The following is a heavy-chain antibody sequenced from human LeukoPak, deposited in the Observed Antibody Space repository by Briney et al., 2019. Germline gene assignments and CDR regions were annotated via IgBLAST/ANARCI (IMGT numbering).Heavy chain of an antibody. V-gene: IGHV3-7*01. J-gene: IGHJ4*02. D-gene: IGHD5-24*01. CDR1: GFTFSGNR. CDR3: AKLLGTATTYDS. Sequence: PGGSLRLSCEASGFTFSGNRKSWGRHAPGKGLEWVASRNPDGSQKLYVDSVKGRFTISRDNTKGSLYLQMNSLGAEDTAMYYCAKLLGTATTYDSWGQGTRVTVSS. CDR2: RNPDGSQK.